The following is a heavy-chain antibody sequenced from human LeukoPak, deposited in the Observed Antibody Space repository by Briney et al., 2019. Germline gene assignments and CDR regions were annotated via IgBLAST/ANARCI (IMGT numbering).Heavy chain of an antibody. CDR1: GGSISSSSYY. Sequence: SETLSLTCTVSGGSISSSSYYWGWIRQPPGKGLEWIGSIYYTGSTYYNPSLKSRVTISVDTSKNQFSLKLSSVTAADTAVYFRGARGYSSGWYGVPFVLWGEGTLVTVSS. V-gene: IGHV4-39*01. CDR3: GARGYSSGWYGVPFVL. CDR2: IYYTGST. D-gene: IGHD6-19*01. J-gene: IGHJ4*02.